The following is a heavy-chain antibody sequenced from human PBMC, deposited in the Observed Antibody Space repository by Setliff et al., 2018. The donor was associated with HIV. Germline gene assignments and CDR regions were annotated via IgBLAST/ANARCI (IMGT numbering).Heavy chain of an antibody. CDR3: ARDLDPYFAMAV. Sequence: GGSLRLSCAASGFTFSNYDMSWVRQAPGKGLEWVSSISSRGTCTYFADSVKGRFTISADTSKNTLYLQMTRLSAEDTAVYYCARDLDPYFAMAVWGQGTTVTVS. CDR1: GFTFSNYD. V-gene: IGHV3-23*01. CDR2: ISSRGTCT. J-gene: IGHJ6*02.